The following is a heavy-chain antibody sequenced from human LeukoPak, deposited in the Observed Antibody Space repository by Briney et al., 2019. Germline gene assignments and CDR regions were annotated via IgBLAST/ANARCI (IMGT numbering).Heavy chain of an antibody. D-gene: IGHD3-22*01. CDR3: ARDPGTHYYDSSGYYGWYFDL. CDR1: GGSISNYY. J-gene: IGHJ2*01. CDR2: IYTTGGT. V-gene: IGHV4-4*07. Sequence: PSETLSLTCTVSGGSISNYYWSWIRQPAGKGLEWIGRIYTTGGTNYNLSLQSRVTMSVDTSKNQFSLQLRSVTAADTAVYYCARDPGTHYYDSSGYYGWYFDLWGRGALVTVSS.